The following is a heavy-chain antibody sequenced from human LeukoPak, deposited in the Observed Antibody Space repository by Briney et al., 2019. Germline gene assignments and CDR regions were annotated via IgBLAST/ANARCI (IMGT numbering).Heavy chain of an antibody. CDR1: GYSFTSYW. CDR2: IYPGESAA. V-gene: IGHV5-51*01. D-gene: IGHD1-1*01. Sequence: GESLKISCKGPGYSFTSYWIGWVRQMPGKGLEWMGIIYPGESAARYSPSFQGQVTISVDQSISTTYLQWSSLKASDTAIYYCARPGQRTDNAGWNHFDYWGQGTLVIVSS. J-gene: IGHJ4*02. CDR3: ARPGQRTDNAGWNHFDY.